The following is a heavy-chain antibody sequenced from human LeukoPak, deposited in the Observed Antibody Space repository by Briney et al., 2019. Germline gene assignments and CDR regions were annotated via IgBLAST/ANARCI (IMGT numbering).Heavy chain of an antibody. CDR3: AKDSRSYYSGSGNPNWFDP. D-gene: IGHD3-10*01. J-gene: IGHJ5*02. V-gene: IGHV3-23*01. CDR2: ISGSGGST. CDR1: GFTFSSYA. Sequence: GGSLRLSCAASGFTFSSYAMSWVRQAPGKGLEWVSTISGSGGSTYYADSVKGRITTSRGNSKNTLYLQMNSLRAEDTAVYYCAKDSRSYYSGSGNPNWFDPWGQGTRVTVSS.